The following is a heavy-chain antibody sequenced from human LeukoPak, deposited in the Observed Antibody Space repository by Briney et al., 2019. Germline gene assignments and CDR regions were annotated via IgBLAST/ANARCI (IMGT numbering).Heavy chain of an antibody. D-gene: IGHD2-15*01. CDR1: GYTFTSYY. J-gene: IGHJ4*02. CDR2: INPSGGIT. V-gene: IGHV1-46*01. CDR3: VRALVGSEGYCSGGSRYRIRFGYDY. Sequence: GASVKVSCKASGYTFTSYYMHWVRQAPGQGREWMGIINPSGGITSYAQKFQGRVTMTRDMSTSTVYMELSSLRSEDTAVYYCVRALVGSEGYCSGGSRYRIRFGYDYWGQGTLVTVSS.